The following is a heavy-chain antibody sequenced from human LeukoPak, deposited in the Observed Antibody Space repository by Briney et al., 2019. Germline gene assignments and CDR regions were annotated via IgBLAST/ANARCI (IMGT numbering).Heavy chain of an antibody. D-gene: IGHD3-22*01. CDR1: SGSFSTEY. Sequence: SETLSLTCTVSSGSFSTEYWSWIRQPPGKGLEWIGYIYYSGSTNYNPSLKSRVTMSVDRSKKQISLNLRSVTAADTAVYYCARAHESSGEGAFDIWGQGTLVTVSS. CDR2: IYYSGST. CDR3: ARAHESSGEGAFDI. J-gene: IGHJ3*02. V-gene: IGHV4-59*13.